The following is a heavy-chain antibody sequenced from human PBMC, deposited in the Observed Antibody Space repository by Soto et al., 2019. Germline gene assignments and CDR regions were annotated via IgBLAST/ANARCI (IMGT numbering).Heavy chain of an antibody. V-gene: IGHV3-33*03. CDR1: GFTFRRHG. J-gene: IGHJ5*02. D-gene: IGHD2-8*02. CDR2: IWYDGSEQ. CDR3: ARWSNHKVVDP. Sequence: QEQLVESGGGVVQPGMSLRLSCEGSGFTFRRHGMHWVRQSPGKGLEWLAVIWYDGSEQHYADSVKGRFTISRDNSKNMLYLQLNTLTVEDTAVYYCARWSNHKVVDPWGQGTMVTVS.